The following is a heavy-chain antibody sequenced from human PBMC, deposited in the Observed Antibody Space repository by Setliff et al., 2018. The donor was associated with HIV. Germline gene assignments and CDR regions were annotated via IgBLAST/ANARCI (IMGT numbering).Heavy chain of an antibody. D-gene: IGHD5-12*01. J-gene: IGHJ6*02. Sequence: SETLSLTCAVYGGSFSGYYWSWIRQPPGKGLEWIGYIYYSGSTYYNPSLKSRVTISVDTSKNQFSMKMSSVTAADTAVYYCGRDGDGYNYNYYYGMDVWGQGTTVTVSS. V-gene: IGHV4-30-4*08. CDR2: IYYSGST. CDR3: GRDGDGYNYNYYYGMDV. CDR1: GGSFSGYY.